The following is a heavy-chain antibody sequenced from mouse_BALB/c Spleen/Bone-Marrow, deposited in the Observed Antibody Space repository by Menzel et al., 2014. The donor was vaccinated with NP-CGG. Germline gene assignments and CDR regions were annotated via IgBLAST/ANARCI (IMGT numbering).Heavy chain of an antibody. J-gene: IGHJ3*01. CDR3: AGRLDRVEGFAY. D-gene: IGHD1-1*01. CDR1: GFTFSSFG. V-gene: IGHV5-17*02. CDR2: ISSGSSTI. Sequence: EVKLVESGGGLVQPGGSRKLSCAASGFTFSSFGMHWVRQAPEKGLEWVAYISSGSSTIYYADTVKGRFTISRDNPKNTLYLQMTSLRSEDTAMYYCAGRLDRVEGFAYWGQGTLVTVSA.